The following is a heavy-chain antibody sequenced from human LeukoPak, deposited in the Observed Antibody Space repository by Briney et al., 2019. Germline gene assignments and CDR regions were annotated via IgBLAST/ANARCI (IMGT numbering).Heavy chain of an antibody. CDR1: GFTFSSYS. Sequence: GGSLRLSCAASGFTFSSYSMNWVRQAPGMGLEWVSYISSSSSTIYYADSVKGRFTISRDNAKNSLYLQMNSLRAEDTAVYYCARDGDYGDYLRGNWFDPWGQGTLVTVSS. CDR3: ARDGDYGDYLRGNWFDP. J-gene: IGHJ5*02. V-gene: IGHV3-48*04. CDR2: ISSSSSTI. D-gene: IGHD4-17*01.